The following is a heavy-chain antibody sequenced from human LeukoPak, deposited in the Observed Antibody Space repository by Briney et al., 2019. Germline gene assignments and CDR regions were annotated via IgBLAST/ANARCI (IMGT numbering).Heavy chain of an antibody. CDR2: IYPGDSDT. V-gene: IGHV5-51*01. Sequence: PGESLKISCKGSGYSFTSNWIGWVRQMPGKGLEWMGIIYPGDSDTRYSPSFQGQVTISADKSISTAYLQWRSLKASDTAMYYCARAGVAAIVTDWFDPWGQGTLVTVSS. CDR1: GYSFTSNW. D-gene: IGHD2-15*01. CDR3: ARAGVAAIVTDWFDP. J-gene: IGHJ5*02.